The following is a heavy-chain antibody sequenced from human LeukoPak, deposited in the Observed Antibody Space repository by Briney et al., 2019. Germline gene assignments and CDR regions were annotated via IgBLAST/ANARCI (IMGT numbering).Heavy chain of an antibody. CDR1: GSPFTIYW. V-gene: IGHV5-51*01. D-gene: IGHD1-1*01. J-gene: IGHJ6*02. CDR2: IYPGASDT. CDR3: ARHSPRIASTGGDYGMDV. Sequence: GGSLQICFLGSGSPFTIYWVCGGRQVPGKGLEGGWIIYPGASDTRYSPSFQGQVTISADKSISTAYLQWSSLKASDTAMYYCARHSPRIASTGGDYGMDVWGQGTTVTVSS.